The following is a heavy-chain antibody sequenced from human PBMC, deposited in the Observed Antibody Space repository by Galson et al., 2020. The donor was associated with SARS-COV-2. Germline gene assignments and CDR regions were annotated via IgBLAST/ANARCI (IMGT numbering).Heavy chain of an antibody. CDR3: ARDLAFGDEKLYWFDP. CDR2: IWYDGSNK. D-gene: IGHD4-17*01. V-gene: IGHV3-33*01. Sequence: GGSLRLSCAASGFTFSSYGMHWVRQAPGKGLEWVAVIWYDGSNKYYADSVKGRFTISRDNSKNTLYLQMNSLRAEDTAVYYCARDLAFGDEKLYWFDPWGQGTLVTVSS. CDR1: GFTFSSYG. J-gene: IGHJ5*02.